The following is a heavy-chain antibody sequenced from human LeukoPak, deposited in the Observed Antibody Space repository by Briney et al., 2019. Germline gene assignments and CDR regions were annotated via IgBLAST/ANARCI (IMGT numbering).Heavy chain of an antibody. Sequence: SETLSLTCTVSGGSISSSSYYWGWIRQPPGKGLEWIGSIYYSGSTYYNPSLKSRVTISVDTSKNQFSLKLSSVTAADTAVYFCARSGYSYGADAFDIWGQGTMVTVSS. J-gene: IGHJ3*02. CDR2: IYYSGST. D-gene: IGHD5-18*01. CDR1: GGSISSSSYY. V-gene: IGHV4-39*07. CDR3: ARSGYSYGADAFDI.